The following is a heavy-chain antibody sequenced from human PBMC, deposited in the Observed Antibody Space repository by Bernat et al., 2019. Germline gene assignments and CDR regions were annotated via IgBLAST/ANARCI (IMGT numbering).Heavy chain of an antibody. Sequence: EVQLVESGGGLVQPGGSLRLSCAASGFTFSSYSMNWVRQAPGKGLEWVSYISSSSSTIYYADSVKGRFTISRDNAKNSLYLQMNSLRDEDTAVYYCARDRLQWLVLDGYNWFDPWGQGTLVTVSS. CDR1: GFTFSSYS. CDR2: ISSSSSTI. J-gene: IGHJ5*02. D-gene: IGHD6-19*01. CDR3: ARDRLQWLVLDGYNWFDP. V-gene: IGHV3-48*02.